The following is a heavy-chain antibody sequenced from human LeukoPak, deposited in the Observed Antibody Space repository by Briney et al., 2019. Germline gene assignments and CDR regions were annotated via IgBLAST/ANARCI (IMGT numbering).Heavy chain of an antibody. Sequence: GGSLRLSCAASGFTFSSYAMSWVRQAPGKGLEWVSAISGSGGSTYYADSVKGRFTISRDNSKNTLYLQMNSLRAEDTAVYYCAKATQGYCTNGVCYSPIDPWGQGTLVTVSS. D-gene: IGHD2-8*01. J-gene: IGHJ5*02. CDR2: ISGSGGST. CDR3: AKATQGYCTNGVCYSPIDP. V-gene: IGHV3-23*01. CDR1: GFTFSSYA.